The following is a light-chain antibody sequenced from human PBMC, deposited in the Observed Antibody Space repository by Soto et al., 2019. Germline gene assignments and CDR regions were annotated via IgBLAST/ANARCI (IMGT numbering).Light chain of an antibody. CDR2: QVT. Sequence: QSVLTQPASVSGSLGQSITISCTGTTRDIAGYNYISWYRQLPGKAPKLMIYQVTIRPSGISNRFSGSKSGNAASLTISGLQAEDEADYYCTSFSSSTSLYVFGTGTKV. V-gene: IGLV2-14*01. CDR3: TSFSSSTSLYV. CDR1: TRDIAGYNY. J-gene: IGLJ1*01.